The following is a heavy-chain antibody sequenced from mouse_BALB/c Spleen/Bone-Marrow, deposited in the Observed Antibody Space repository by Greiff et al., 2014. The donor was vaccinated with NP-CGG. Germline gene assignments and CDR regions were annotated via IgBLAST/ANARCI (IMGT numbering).Heavy chain of an antibody. CDR2: INPSGGYT. CDR3: TRSYWYDVAWFAY. J-gene: IGHJ3*01. CDR1: GYTFTSYT. V-gene: IGHV1-4*01. D-gene: IGHD2-14*01. Sequence: VQLQQSGAELARPGASVKMSCKASGYTFTSYTMHWVKQRPGQGLEWIGYINPSGGYTNYNQKFKDKATLTADISSSTAYMQLSSLTSEDSAVYYCTRSYWYDVAWFAYWGQGTLVTVSA.